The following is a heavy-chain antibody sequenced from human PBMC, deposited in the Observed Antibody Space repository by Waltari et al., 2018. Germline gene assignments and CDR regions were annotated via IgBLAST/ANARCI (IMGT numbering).Heavy chain of an antibody. CDR2: ITSSGGST. D-gene: IGHD6-13*01. CDR3: TKWLTAAGTGWFDC. CDR1: GFTFSNYA. Sequence: EVQLLESGGGLVQPGGSLRLSCAASGFTFSNYAMTWVRQAPGKGLEWGAGITSSGGSTYYAASVKGRFNISRDSSRNTLHLQMNSLRAEDTAIYYCTKWLTAAGTGWFDCWGQGTLVTVSS. V-gene: IGHV3-23*01. J-gene: IGHJ4*02.